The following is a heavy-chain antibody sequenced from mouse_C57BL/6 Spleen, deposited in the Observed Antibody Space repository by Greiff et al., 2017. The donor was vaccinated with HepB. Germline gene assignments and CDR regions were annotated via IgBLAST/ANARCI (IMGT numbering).Heavy chain of an antibody. J-gene: IGHJ4*01. CDR1: GFTFSDYG. D-gene: IGHD1-1*01. CDR2: ISSGSSTI. Sequence: EVKLVESGGGLVKPGGSLKLSCAASGFTFSDYGMHWVRQAPEKGLEWVAYISSGSSTIYYADTVKGRFTISRDNAKNTLFLQMTSLRSEDTAMYYCARRRGGSSLYAMDYWGQGTSVTVSS. CDR3: ARRRGGSSLYAMDY. V-gene: IGHV5-17*01.